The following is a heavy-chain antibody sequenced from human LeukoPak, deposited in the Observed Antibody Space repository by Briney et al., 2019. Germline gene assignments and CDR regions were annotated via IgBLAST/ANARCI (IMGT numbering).Heavy chain of an antibody. CDR3: ARDPNYYDSSGH. V-gene: IGHV1-2*02. Sequence: GASVKVSCKASGYTFTGYYMHWVRQAPGQGLEWMGWINPNSGGTNYAQKFQGRVTMTRDTSISTAYMELSRLISDDTAVYYCARDPNYYDSSGHWGQGTLVTVSS. D-gene: IGHD3-22*01. J-gene: IGHJ4*02. CDR2: INPNSGGT. CDR1: GYTFTGYY.